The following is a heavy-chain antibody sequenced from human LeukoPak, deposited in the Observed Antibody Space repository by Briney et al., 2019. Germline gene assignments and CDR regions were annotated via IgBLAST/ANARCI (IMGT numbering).Heavy chain of an antibody. CDR2: IIPIFGTA. V-gene: IGHV1-69*05. Sequence: ASVKVSCKASGGTFSSYAISWVRQAPGQGLEWMGGIIPIFGTANYAQKFQGRVTITTDESTSTAYMELSSLRSEDTALYYCARGQYCSGTSCYGVEGAFDIWGQGTMVTVSS. CDR3: ARGQYCSGTSCYGVEGAFDI. D-gene: IGHD2-2*01. CDR1: GGTFSSYA. J-gene: IGHJ3*02.